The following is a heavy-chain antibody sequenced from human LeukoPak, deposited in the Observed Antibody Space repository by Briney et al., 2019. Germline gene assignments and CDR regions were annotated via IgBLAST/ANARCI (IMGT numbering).Heavy chain of an antibody. CDR1: GGSISSYY. D-gene: IGHD4-23*01. CDR3: AMTPHDYGGNSGYHYYYGMDV. J-gene: IGHJ6*02. V-gene: IGHV4-59*01. CDR2: IYYSGST. Sequence: SETLSLTCTVSGGSISSYYWSWIRQPPGKGLEWIGYIYYSGSTNYNPSLKSRVTISVDTSKNQFSLKLSSVTAADTAVYYCAMTPHDYGGNSGYHYYYGMDVWGQGTTVTVSS.